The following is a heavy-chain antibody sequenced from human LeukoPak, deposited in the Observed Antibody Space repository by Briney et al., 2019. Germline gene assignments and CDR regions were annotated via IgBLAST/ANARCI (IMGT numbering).Heavy chain of an antibody. Sequence: GASVKVSCKASGGTFNSYAITWVRQATGQGLEWMGWMNPNSGNTGYAQKFQGRVTMTRNTSISTAYMELSSLRSEDTAVYYCARPLGIVATTDFVYGGQGTRVTVPS. CDR2: MNPNSGNT. J-gene: IGHJ4*02. D-gene: IGHD5-12*01. CDR1: GGTFNSYA. CDR3: ARPLGIVATTDFVY. V-gene: IGHV1-8*01.